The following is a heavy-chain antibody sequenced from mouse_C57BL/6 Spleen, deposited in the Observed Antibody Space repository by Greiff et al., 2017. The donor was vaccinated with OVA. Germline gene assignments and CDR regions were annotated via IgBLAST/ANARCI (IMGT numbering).Heavy chain of an antibody. V-gene: IGHV1-7*01. D-gene: IGHD1-1*01. CDR2: INPSSGYT. CDR1: GYTFTSYW. Sequence: VKLMESGAELAKPGASVKLSCKASGYTFTSYWMHWVQQRPGQGLEWIGYINPSSGYTKYNQKFKDKATLTADKSSSTAYMQLSSLTYEDSAIYYCATPYYYGSSSHYYAMDYWGQGTSVTVSS. CDR3: ATPYYYGSSSHYYAMDY. J-gene: IGHJ4*01.